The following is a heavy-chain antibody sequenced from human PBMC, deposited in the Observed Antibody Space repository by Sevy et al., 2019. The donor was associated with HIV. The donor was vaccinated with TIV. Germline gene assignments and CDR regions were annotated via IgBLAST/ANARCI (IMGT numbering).Heavy chain of an antibody. V-gene: IGHV4-38-2*01. D-gene: IGHD2-15*01. CDR2: IYRSGNS. Sequence: SETLSLTCGVSGYSISSDYYWGWIRQPPGKGLEWIATIYRSGNSYYNPSLNNRVTISVDTSNNQFSLKLSSVTAADTAVYYCARWISAVGGYFDYWGQGTLVTVSS. J-gene: IGHJ4*02. CDR1: GYSISSDYY. CDR3: ARWISAVGGYFDY.